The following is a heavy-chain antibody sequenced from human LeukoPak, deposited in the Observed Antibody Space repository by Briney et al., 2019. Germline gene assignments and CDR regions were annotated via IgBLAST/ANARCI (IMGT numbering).Heavy chain of an antibody. Sequence: GGSLRLSCAASGFTFSTYWMHWVRHAPGKGLVWVSCINSDGSSPSYADSVKGRFTISRDNAENTVYLQMNSLRAEDTAVYYCARWGSSGWYPMDVWGQGTTVTVSS. CDR1: GFTFSTYW. V-gene: IGHV3-74*01. D-gene: IGHD6-19*01. CDR3: ARWGSSGWYPMDV. J-gene: IGHJ6*02. CDR2: INSDGSSP.